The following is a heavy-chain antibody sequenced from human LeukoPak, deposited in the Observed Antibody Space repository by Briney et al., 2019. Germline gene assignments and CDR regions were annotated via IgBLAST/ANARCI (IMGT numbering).Heavy chain of an antibody. CDR2: ISYDGSNK. CDR1: GFTFSSYA. D-gene: IGHD5-24*01. CDR3: ARDATNVEIATITGYFDY. V-gene: IGHV3-30*04. Sequence: GGSLRLSCAASGFTFSSYAMHWVRQAPGKGLEWVAVISYDGSNKYYADSVKGRFTISRDNSKNTLYLQMNSLRAEDTAVYYCARDATNVEIATITGYFDYWGQGTLVTVSS. J-gene: IGHJ4*02.